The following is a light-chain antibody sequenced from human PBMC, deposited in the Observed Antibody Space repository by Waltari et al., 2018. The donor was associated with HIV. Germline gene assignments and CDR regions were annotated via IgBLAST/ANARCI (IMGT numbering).Light chain of an antibody. V-gene: IGLV2-11*01. CDR2: DVS. Sequence: QSALTQPRPVSGSPGQSVTISCTGTSRDVGVYNLVSWYQQHPGKAPKLMIYDVSKRPSGVPDRFSGSKSGNTASLTISGLQAEDEADYYCCSYAGSYPVVFGGGTKLTVL. CDR3: CSYAGSYPVV. CDR1: SRDVGVYNL. J-gene: IGLJ2*01.